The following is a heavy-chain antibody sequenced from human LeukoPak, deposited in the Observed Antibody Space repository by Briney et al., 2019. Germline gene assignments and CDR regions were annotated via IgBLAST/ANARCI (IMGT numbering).Heavy chain of an antibody. CDR3: ARRVAGAGFGY. D-gene: IGHD6-19*01. J-gene: IGHJ4*02. CDR1: GGSISSYY. Sequence: SETLSLTCTVSGGSISSYYWSWIRQPPGKGLEWIGNIYSSGRTNYNPSLKSRVSISVDTSKKQFSLKLSSVTAAHTAVYYCARRVAGAGFGYWGQGTLVTVSS. CDR2: IYSSGRT. V-gene: IGHV4-59*08.